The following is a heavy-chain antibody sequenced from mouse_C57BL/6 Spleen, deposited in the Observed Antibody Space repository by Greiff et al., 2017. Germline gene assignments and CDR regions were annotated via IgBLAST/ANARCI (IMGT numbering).Heavy chain of an antibody. J-gene: IGHJ3*02. Sequence: QVQLQQPGAELVKPGASVKLSCKASGYTFTSYWMHWVKQRPGRGLEWIGRIVPNSGGTKYNEKFKSKATLTVDKPSSTAYMQLSSLTSEDSAVYYCARGEFITTVGPPSLWGQGTLVTVSA. CDR1: GYTFTSYW. CDR2: IVPNSGGT. CDR3: ARGEFITTVGPPSL. D-gene: IGHD1-1*01. V-gene: IGHV1-72*01.